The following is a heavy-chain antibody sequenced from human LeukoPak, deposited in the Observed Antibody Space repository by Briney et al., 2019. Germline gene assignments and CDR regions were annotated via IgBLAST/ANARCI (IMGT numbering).Heavy chain of an antibody. V-gene: IGHV1-2*02. J-gene: IGHJ4*02. CDR1: GYTFTGYY. CDR2: INPNSGGT. CDR3: ARLWLQSYY. Sequence: ASVKVSCKASGYTFTGYYMHWVRQAPGQGLEWMGWINPNSGGTNYAQKFQGRVTMTRDTSKNQFSLKLSSVTAADTAVYYCARLWLQSYYWGQGTLVTVSS. D-gene: IGHD5-24*01.